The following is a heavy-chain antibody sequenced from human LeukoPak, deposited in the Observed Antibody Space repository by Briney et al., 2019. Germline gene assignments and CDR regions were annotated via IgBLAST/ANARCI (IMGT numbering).Heavy chain of an antibody. J-gene: IGHJ4*02. V-gene: IGHV3-66*02. CDR3: ARGDWGMYYFDY. CDR2: IYSGGST. Sequence: TGGSLRLSCAASGFTVSSNYMSWVRQAPGKGLEWVSVIYSGGSTYYADSVKGRFTTSRDNSENTLYLQMNSLRAEDTAVYYCARGDWGMYYFDYWGQGVLVTVSS. D-gene: IGHD7-27*01. CDR1: GFTVSSNY.